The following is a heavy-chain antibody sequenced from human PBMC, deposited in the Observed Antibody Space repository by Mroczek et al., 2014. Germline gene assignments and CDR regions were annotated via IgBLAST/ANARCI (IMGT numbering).Heavy chain of an antibody. D-gene: IGHD2-2*02. V-gene: IGHV3-33*01. CDR2: IWYDGSNK. Sequence: VQLLESGGGVVQPGRSLRLSCAASGFTFSSYGMHWVRQAPGKGLEWVAVIWYDGSNKYYADSVKGRFTISRDNSKNTLYLQMNSLRAEDTAVYYCARGYCSSTSCYTGGXAFDIWGQGTMVTVSS. CDR1: GFTFSSYG. J-gene: IGHJ3*02. CDR3: ARGYCSSTSCYTGGXAFDI.